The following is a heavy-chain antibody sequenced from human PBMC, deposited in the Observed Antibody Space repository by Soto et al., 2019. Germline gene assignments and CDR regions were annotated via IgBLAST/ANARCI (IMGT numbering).Heavy chain of an antibody. CDR2: INASGST. Sequence: PSETLCLTCAVYGGSFSGYYWSWIRQPPGKGLEWIGEINASGSTNYNPSLKSRVTMSVDTSKKQFSLKLRSVTAADTAVYYCVRDGTKTLRDWFDPWGQGISVTVSS. J-gene: IGHJ5*02. CDR1: GGSFSGYY. V-gene: IGHV4-34*01. CDR3: VRDGTKTLRDWFDP. D-gene: IGHD1-1*01.